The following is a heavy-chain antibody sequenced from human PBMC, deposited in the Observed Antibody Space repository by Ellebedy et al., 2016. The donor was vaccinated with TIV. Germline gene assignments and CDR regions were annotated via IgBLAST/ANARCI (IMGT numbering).Heavy chain of an antibody. CDR2: IWYDGTNK. Sequence: GESLKLSCAASGFTFSSYGMHWVRQAPGKGLEWVALIWYDGTNKYYADSVKGRFTISRDNSKNTLSLQMTSLRAEDTAVYHCARDKGAETTTLHFDYWGQGTLVTVSS. CDR1: GFTFSSYG. V-gene: IGHV3-33*01. J-gene: IGHJ4*02. D-gene: IGHD1-1*01. CDR3: ARDKGAETTTLHFDY.